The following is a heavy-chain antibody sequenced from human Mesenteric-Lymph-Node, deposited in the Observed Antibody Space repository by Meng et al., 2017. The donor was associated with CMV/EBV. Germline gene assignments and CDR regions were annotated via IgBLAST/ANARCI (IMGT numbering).Heavy chain of an antibody. CDR1: GFTFSDHY. CDR2: ISSSSNYI. D-gene: IGHD6-13*01. J-gene: IGHJ6*02. CDR3: ARDKWGRRSWPYYHYGMDV. V-gene: IGHV3-11*06. Sequence: GESLKISCAASGFTFSDHYMTWIRQAPGKGLEWVSSISSSSNYIYYADSVKGRFTISRDNAEKSLYLQMNSLRDEDTAVYYCARDKWGRRSWPYYHYGMDVWGQGTTVTVSS.